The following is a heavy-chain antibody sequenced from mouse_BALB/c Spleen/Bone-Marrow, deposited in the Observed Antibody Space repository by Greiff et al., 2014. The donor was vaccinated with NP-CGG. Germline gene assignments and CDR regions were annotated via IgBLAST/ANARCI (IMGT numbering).Heavy chain of an antibody. V-gene: IGHV4-1*02. CDR2: INPDSRAI. J-gene: IGHJ3*01. D-gene: IGHD2-3*01. Sequence: DVHLVESGGGLVQPGGSLKVSCAASGFDFSRYWMSWVRQAPGKGLEWIGEINPDSRAINYTPSLKDKFIISRDNAKNTLYLQMSKVRSEDTALYYCSRLGYYGGFAYWGQGTLVTVSA. CDR3: SRLGYYGGFAY. CDR1: GFDFSRYW.